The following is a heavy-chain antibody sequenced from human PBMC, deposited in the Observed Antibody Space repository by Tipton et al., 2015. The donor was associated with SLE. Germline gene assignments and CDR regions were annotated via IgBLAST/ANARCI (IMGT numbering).Heavy chain of an antibody. CDR1: GGSFTTYY. V-gene: IGHV4-34*01. CDR3: ARGQYQRDF. D-gene: IGHD2-2*01. Sequence: GLVKPSETLSLTCAVYGGSFTTYYWTWIRQPPGKGLEWIGEIHHGGSTYYNQSLKRRVTLSVDTSKNQFSLNLRSVTAADTAVYYCARGQYQRDFWGQGTLVTVSS. J-gene: IGHJ4*02. CDR2: IHHGGST.